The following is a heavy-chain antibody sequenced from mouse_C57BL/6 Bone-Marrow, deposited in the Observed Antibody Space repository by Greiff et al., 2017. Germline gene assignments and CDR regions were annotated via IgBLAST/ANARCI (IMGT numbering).Heavy chain of an antibody. Sequence: VQLQQSGAELARPGASVKLSCKASGYTFTSYGISWVKQRTGQGLEWIGEIYPRSGNTYYNETFKGKATLTADKSSSTAYMELRSLTSEDSAVYFCAREMITQYYFDYWGQGTTLTVSS. V-gene: IGHV1-81*01. J-gene: IGHJ2*01. CDR2: IYPRSGNT. CDR3: AREMITQYYFDY. D-gene: IGHD2-4*01. CDR1: GYTFTSYG.